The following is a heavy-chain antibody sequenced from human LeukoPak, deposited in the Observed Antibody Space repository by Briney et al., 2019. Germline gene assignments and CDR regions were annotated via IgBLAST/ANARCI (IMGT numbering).Heavy chain of an antibody. CDR3: AKDLSSSSSGKFVS. CDR1: GFTFSNYA. J-gene: IGHJ4*02. CDR2: IRDSGGST. Sequence: GGSLRFSCAASGFTFSNYAMSWVRQAPGKGLEWVSAIRDSGGSTDYTDSVKGRFTISRDNSKNTLYLQMNSLRAEDTAVYYCAKDLSSSSSGKFVSWGQGTLVTVSS. D-gene: IGHD6-6*01. V-gene: IGHV3-23*01.